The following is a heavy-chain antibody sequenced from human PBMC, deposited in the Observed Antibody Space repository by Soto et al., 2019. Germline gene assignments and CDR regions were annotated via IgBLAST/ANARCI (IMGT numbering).Heavy chain of an antibody. CDR2: IYYSGST. D-gene: IGHD3-10*01. Sequence: PSETLSLTCSVSGGSVSSDTYYWSWIRQPPGKGLEWIGYIYYSGSTNYNPSLKSRVTISVDTSKNQFSLKLRSVTAADTAVYYCARGEGGWFGDLHASYWGPGTLVTVSS. CDR3: ARGEGGWFGDLHASY. J-gene: IGHJ4*02. V-gene: IGHV4-61*01. CDR1: GGSVSSDTYY.